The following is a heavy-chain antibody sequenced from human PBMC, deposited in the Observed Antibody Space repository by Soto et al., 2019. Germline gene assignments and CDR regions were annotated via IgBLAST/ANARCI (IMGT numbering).Heavy chain of an antibody. V-gene: IGHV3-33*01. CDR3: GRDPYSGARYYLDL. CDR1: GFTFSNYG. D-gene: IGHD1-26*01. CDR2: KWLFASGGNE. J-gene: IGHJ4*02. Sequence: GLSLRLSCAPSGFTFSNYGIRWVRQAPGKGLEWVSAKWLFASGGNEYYADSVTGRFAISRYDSKQRAYTEMKSLRAEDTAGYYCGRDPYSGARYYLDLWGQGTQVTVSS.